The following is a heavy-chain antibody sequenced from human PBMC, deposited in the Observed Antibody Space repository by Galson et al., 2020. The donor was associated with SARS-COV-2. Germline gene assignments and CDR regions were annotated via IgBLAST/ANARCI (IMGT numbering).Heavy chain of an antibody. CDR2: IFPGDSDT. Sequence: ESLKLSCKGSGYRFSDSWIPLVRQMPGKGLEWIVHIFPGDSDTRYSPSFHGQVTISADKPTSTAYLPWNGLKASDTAMYYCARVSTVTTTFIFDYWGQGTLVTVSS. CDR1: GYRFSDSW. D-gene: IGHD4-17*01. J-gene: IGHJ4*02. CDR3: ARVSTVTTTFIFDY. V-gene: IGHV5-51*04.